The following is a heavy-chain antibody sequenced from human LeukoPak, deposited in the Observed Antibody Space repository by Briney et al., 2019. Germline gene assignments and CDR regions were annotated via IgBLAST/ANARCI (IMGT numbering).Heavy chain of an antibody. Sequence: GGSLRLSCAASGSTFSSYWMSWVRQAPGKGQEWVANIKQDGSEKYYVDSVKGRFTISRDNAKNSLCLQMNSLRAEDTAVYYCARHDQVVVVVAATISFDYWGQGTLVTVSS. CDR3: ARHDQVVVVVAATISFDY. CDR2: IKQDGSEK. D-gene: IGHD2-15*01. CDR1: GSTFSSYW. J-gene: IGHJ4*02. V-gene: IGHV3-7*01.